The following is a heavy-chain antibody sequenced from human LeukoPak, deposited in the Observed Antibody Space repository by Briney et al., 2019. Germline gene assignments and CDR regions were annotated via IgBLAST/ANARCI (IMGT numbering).Heavy chain of an antibody. J-gene: IGHJ4*01. CDR3: AKGTERYREVSSFDS. D-gene: IGHD3-10*01. CDR1: GFTFNTFT. V-gene: IGHV3-23*01. Sequence: AGSLTLSCAASGFTFNTFTMNWVRQAPGKGLEWVSAINRGGDGTYYADFVQGRFTISRDNSENTLYPQMNSLRPEDTATYYCAKGTERYREVSSFDSWGHGNHGTVSS. CDR2: INRGGDGT.